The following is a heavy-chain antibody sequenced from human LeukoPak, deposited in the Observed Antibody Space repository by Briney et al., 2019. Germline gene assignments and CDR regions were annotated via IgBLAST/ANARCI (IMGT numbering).Heavy chain of an antibody. CDR3: ARDGVSWILDY. CDR2: IYYSGST. V-gene: IGHV4-59*01. Sequence: SETLSLTCTVSGGSISSYYWSWIRQPSGKGLEWIGYIYYSGSTNYNPSLKSRVTISVDTSKNQFSLKLSSVTAADTAVYHCARDGVSWILDYWGQGTLVTVSS. D-gene: IGHD3-16*01. J-gene: IGHJ4*02. CDR1: GGSISSYY.